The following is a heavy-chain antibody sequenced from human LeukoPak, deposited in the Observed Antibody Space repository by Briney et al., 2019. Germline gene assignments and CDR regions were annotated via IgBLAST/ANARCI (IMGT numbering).Heavy chain of an antibody. Sequence: SETLSLTCTVSGYSISSGYYWVWIRQPPGKGLEWIGSIYHSGSTNYNPSLKSRVTISVDTSKNQFPLKVSSVTAADTAVYYCARGDCSSTICYSPMDVWGKGTTVTVSS. CDR2: IYHSGST. V-gene: IGHV4-38-2*02. CDR3: ARGDCSSTICYSPMDV. J-gene: IGHJ6*03. D-gene: IGHD2-2*01. CDR1: GYSISSGYY.